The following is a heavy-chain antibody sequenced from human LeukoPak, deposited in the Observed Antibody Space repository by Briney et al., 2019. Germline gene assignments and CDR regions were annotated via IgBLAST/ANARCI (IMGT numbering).Heavy chain of an antibody. J-gene: IGHJ4*02. Sequence: PSETLSLTCTVSGASISSYYWSWIRQTPGKGLEWIGNVFYRGGTNYNPSLQSRVTMSLDTSQNHFSLTLSSVTAADTAVYYCARDQTSYGDVHNFDSWGQGTLVTVSS. D-gene: IGHD4-17*01. V-gene: IGHV4-59*01. CDR2: VFYRGGT. CDR1: GASISSYY. CDR3: ARDQTSYGDVHNFDS.